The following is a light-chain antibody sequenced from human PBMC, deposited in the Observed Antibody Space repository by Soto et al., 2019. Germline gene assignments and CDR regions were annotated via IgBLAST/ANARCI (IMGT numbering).Light chain of an antibody. CDR3: QHRGDWPLYT. Sequence: EIVLTQSPATLSLSPGERATLSCRASQSISYNLAWYQQKPGQAPRLLIYDASNRGTGVPARFSGSGSGTDFTLSISSLEPEDFAVYYCQHRGDWPLYTFGQGSRLEIK. V-gene: IGKV3-11*01. J-gene: IGKJ2*01. CDR2: DAS. CDR1: QSISYN.